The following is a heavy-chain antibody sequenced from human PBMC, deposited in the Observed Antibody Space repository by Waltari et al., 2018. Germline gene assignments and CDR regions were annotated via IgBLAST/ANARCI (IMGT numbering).Heavy chain of an antibody. J-gene: IGHJ4*02. D-gene: IGHD3-16*01. V-gene: IGHV4-39*01. CDR1: GGSISSSSYY. Sequence: QPQLQESGPGLVKPSETLSLTCTVSGGSISSSSYYWGWIRPPPGKGLEWIGSIYYSGSTYYNPSLKSRVTISVDTSKNQFSLKLSSVTAADTAVYYCARRGEEGIYGNFDYWGQGTLVTVSS. CDR2: IYYSGST. CDR3: ARRGEEGIYGNFDY.